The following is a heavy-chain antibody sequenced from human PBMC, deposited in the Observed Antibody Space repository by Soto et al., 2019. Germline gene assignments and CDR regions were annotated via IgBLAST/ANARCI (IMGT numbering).Heavy chain of an antibody. V-gene: IGHV3-48*02. CDR1: GFTFSSFH. J-gene: IGHJ6*02. CDR2: ITSSSDTI. CDR3: ARVVVVIPPGYYYAMDV. D-gene: IGHD3-22*01. Sequence: PGGSLRLSCAASGFTFSSFHMNWVRQAPGRGLEWVAYITSSSDTIYCSDSVKGRFTISRDNGKNSLFLQMNSLRDEDTAVYYCARVVVVIPPGYYYAMDVWGQGTTVTVSS.